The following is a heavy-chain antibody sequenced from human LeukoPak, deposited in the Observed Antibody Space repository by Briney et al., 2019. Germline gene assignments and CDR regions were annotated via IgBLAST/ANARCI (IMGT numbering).Heavy chain of an antibody. V-gene: IGHV3-30-3*01. CDR2: ISYDGSNK. J-gene: IGHJ4*02. D-gene: IGHD3-10*01. CDR3: AKDTTYYYGSGPLDY. Sequence: GGSLRLSCAASGFTFSSYAMHWVRQAPGKGLEWVAVISYDGSNKYYADSVKGRFTISRDNSKNTLYLQMNSLRAEDTALYYCAKDTTYYYGSGPLDYWGQGTLVTVSS. CDR1: GFTFSSYA.